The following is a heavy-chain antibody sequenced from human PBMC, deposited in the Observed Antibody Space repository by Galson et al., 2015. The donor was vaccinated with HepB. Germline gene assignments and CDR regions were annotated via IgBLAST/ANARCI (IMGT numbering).Heavy chain of an antibody. V-gene: IGHV3-7*03. J-gene: IGHJ2*01. CDR3: ARGIGRSHWYFDL. CDR2: IKQDGSEK. CDR1: GFTFSSYW. Sequence: SLRLSCAASGFTFSSYWMNWVRQAPGKGLEWVANIKQDGSEKYYVDSVKGRFIISRDNAKNSLYLQVNSLRAEDTAVYYCARGIGRSHWYFDLWGRGTLVTVSS. D-gene: IGHD2-15*01.